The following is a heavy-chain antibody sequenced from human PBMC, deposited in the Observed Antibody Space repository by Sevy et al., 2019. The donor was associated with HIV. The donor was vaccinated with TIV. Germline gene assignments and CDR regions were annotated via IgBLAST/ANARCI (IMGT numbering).Heavy chain of an antibody. V-gene: IGHV3-30*18. CDR1: GFTFSSYG. Sequence: GGSLRLSCAASGFTFSSYGMHWVRQAPGKGLEWVAVISYDGSNKYYPDSVKGRFTISRDNSKNTLYLQMNSLRAEDTAVYYCAKVEYNWNYGAFDIWGQGTMVTVSS. D-gene: IGHD1-7*01. J-gene: IGHJ3*02. CDR2: ISYDGSNK. CDR3: AKVEYNWNYGAFDI.